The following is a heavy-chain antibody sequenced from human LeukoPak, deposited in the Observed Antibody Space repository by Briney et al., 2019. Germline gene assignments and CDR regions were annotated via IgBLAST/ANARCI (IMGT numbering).Heavy chain of an antibody. V-gene: IGHV4-34*01. J-gene: IGHJ4*02. D-gene: IGHD6-19*01. CDR2: INRSGST. CDR3: ARDSSGWSVFDY. Sequence: PSETLSLTCAVYGGSFSGYYWSWIRQPPGKGLEWIGEINRSGSTNYNPSLKSRVTISVDTSKNQFSLKLSSVTAADTAVYYCARDSSGWSVFDYWGQGTLVTVSS. CDR1: GGSFSGYY.